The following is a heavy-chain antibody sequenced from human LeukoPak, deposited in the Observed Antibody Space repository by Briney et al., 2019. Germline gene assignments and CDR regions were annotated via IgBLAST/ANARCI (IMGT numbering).Heavy chain of an antibody. Sequence: PGGSLRLSCATSGFTFSDYWIYWVRQAPGKGLEWVSHIKPDGSYTNYADSVKGRFTISRDNAKNTVYLQMSSLRGDDTAVYYCGRDLERWGPGTLVTVSA. J-gene: IGHJ4*02. CDR1: GFTFSDYW. D-gene: IGHD5-24*01. CDR3: GRDLER. V-gene: IGHV3-74*01. CDR2: IKPDGSYT.